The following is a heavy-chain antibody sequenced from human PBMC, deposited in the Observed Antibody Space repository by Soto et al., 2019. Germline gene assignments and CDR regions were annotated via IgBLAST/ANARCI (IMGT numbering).Heavy chain of an antibody. Sequence: SGPTLVNPTQTLTLTCTLSGLSLTSGGVGVGWIRQPPGKALEWLAIIYWNDDKRYNPSLQSRLTITKDTSKNQVVLTMTNMDPVDTATYYCARDSSGYSVSPSWIDPWGQGPLVTVPS. CDR2: IYWNDDK. D-gene: IGHD5-12*01. CDR3: ARDSSGYSVSPSWIDP. J-gene: IGHJ5*02. V-gene: IGHV2-5*01. CDR1: GLSLTSGGVG.